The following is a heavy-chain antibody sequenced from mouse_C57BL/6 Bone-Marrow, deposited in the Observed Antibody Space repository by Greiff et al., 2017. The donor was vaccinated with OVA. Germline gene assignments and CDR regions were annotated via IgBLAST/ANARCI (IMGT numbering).Heavy chain of an antibody. Sequence: EVMLVESGGDLVKPGGSLKLSCAASGFTFSSYGMSWVRQTPDKRLEWVATISSGGSYTYYPDSVKGRFTISRDNAKNTLYLQMSSLKSEDTAMYYCARHGSSLDYWGQGTTLTVSS. J-gene: IGHJ2*01. CDR2: ISSGGSYT. D-gene: IGHD1-1*01. CDR1: GFTFSSYG. V-gene: IGHV5-6*01. CDR3: ARHGSSLDY.